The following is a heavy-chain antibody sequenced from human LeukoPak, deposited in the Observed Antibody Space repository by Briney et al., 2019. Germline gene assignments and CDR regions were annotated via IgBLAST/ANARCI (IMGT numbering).Heavy chain of an antibody. CDR1: GFSFTSYW. CDR3: ARRGKSAFDV. J-gene: IGHJ3*01. V-gene: IGHV5-51*01. CDR2: IHPVDSRT. D-gene: IGHD3-16*01. Sequence: GESLKISCKSYGFSFTSYWIGWGRQLPGKDREWMGIIHPVDSRTRYSPSFQGQVSISADKSISTAYLQWSSLKASDTAMYYCARRGKSAFDVWGQGTMVTVSS.